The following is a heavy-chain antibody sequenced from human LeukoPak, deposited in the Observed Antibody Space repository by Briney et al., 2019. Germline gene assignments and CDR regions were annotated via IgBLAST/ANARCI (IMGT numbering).Heavy chain of an antibody. CDR3: VKDRGGSPLNGMDV. CDR1: GFTFSSYS. Sequence: GGSLRLSCAGSGFTFSSYSMSWVRQAPGKGREWVSTISGIGGAGTYYADSVKGRFTVSRDNSRKPLYLPMNSLRAEDTAVYYCVKDRGGSPLNGMDVWGQGTTVTVSS. V-gene: IGHV3-23*01. CDR2: ISGIGGAGT. J-gene: IGHJ6*02. D-gene: IGHD1-26*01.